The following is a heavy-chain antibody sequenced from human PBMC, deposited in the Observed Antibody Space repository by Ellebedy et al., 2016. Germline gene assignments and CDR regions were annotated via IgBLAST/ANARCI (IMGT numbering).Heavy chain of an antibody. J-gene: IGHJ4*02. CDR1: GFTFSRNW. D-gene: IGHD3-10*01. CDR2: INQDGSAK. V-gene: IGHV3-7*04. CDR3: ARYAVGAYYFDY. Sequence: GGSLRLSCAASGFTFSRNWMSWVRQAPGKGLEWVANINQDGSAKYYVDSVKGRFTISRDNAKNSLYLQMNSLRAEDTAIYYCARYAVGAYYFDYWGQGTLVTVSS.